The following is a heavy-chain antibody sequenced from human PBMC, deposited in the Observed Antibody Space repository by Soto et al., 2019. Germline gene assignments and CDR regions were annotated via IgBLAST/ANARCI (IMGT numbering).Heavy chain of an antibody. D-gene: IGHD2-15*01. CDR1: GGTFSTYS. Sequence: QVQLVQSGAEVKKPGSSVKVSCKASGGTFSTYSITWVRQAPGQGPEWMGRIIPVLGLANYAQKFHGRVTITADKSTSTAYMELSRLESEDTAVYYCAKEAYCSAGSCLDDAFDIWGQGTMVTVSS. CDR2: IIPVLGLA. J-gene: IGHJ3*02. V-gene: IGHV1-69*02. CDR3: AKEAYCSAGSCLDDAFDI.